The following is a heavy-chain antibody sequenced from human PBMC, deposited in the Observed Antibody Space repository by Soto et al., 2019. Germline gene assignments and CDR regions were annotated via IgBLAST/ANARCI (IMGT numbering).Heavy chain of an antibody. CDR1: GFTVSSNY. Sequence: EVQLVESGGGLIQPGGSLRLSCAASGFTVSSNYMSWFPRAPGKGLVWVSVIYSGGSTYYADSVKGRFTISRDNSKNTLYLQMNSLRAEDTAVYYCATGDDFWSGWGYWGQGTLVTVSS. V-gene: IGHV3-53*01. CDR2: IYSGGST. D-gene: IGHD3-3*01. J-gene: IGHJ4*02. CDR3: ATGDDFWSGWGY.